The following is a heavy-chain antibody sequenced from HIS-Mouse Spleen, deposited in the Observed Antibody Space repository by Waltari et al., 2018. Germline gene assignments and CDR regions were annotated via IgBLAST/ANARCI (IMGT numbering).Heavy chain of an antibody. CDR2: INYSGSP. CDR3: AREIPYSSSWYDWYFDL. Sequence: QLQLQESGPGLVKPSETLSLTCTVSGGSISSSSYYWGWIRQPPGKGLEWIGSINYSGSPYYNPALKSRVTISVDTSKNQFSLELSSVTAADTAVYYCAREIPYSSSWYDWYFDLWGRGTLVTVSS. J-gene: IGHJ2*01. D-gene: IGHD6-13*01. CDR1: GGSISSSSYY. V-gene: IGHV4-39*07.